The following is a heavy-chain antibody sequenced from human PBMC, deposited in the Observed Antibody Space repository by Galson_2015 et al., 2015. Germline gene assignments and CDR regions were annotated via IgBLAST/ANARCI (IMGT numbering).Heavy chain of an antibody. CDR2: INPNSGGT. J-gene: IGHJ6*02. Sequence: SVKVSCKASGYTFTGYYMHWVRQAPGQGLEWMGWINPNSGGTNYAQKFQGWVTMTRDTSISTAYMELSRLRSDDTAVYYCARDRQGYYYYYGMDVWGQGTTVIVSS. CDR1: GYTFTGYY. CDR3: ARDRQGYYYYYGMDV. V-gene: IGHV1-2*04.